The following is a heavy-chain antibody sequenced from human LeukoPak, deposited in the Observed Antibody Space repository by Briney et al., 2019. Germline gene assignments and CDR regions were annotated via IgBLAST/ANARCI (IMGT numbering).Heavy chain of an antibody. D-gene: IGHD2-2*01. CDR2: IKQDGSEK. V-gene: IGHV3-7*01. CDR1: GFTFSIYW. CDR3: ARYCSSDEFDP. Sequence: PGGSLRLSCAASGFTFSIYWMSWVRQAPGKGLEWVANIKQDGSEKYYVDSVKGRFTISRDNAKNSLYLQMNSLRAEDTAVYYCARYCSSDEFDPWGQGTLVTVSS. J-gene: IGHJ5*02.